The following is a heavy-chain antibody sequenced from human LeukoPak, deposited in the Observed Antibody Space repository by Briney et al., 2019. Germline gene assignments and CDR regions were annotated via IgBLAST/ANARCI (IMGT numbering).Heavy chain of an antibody. CDR2: INPSGGST. D-gene: IGHD6-6*01. J-gene: IGHJ4*02. V-gene: IGHV1-46*01. CDR1: GYTFTSYY. Sequence: ASVKVSCKASGYTFTSYYMHWVRQAPGQGLEWMGIINPSGGSTSYAQKFQGRVTMTRDTSTSTVYMELSSLRSEDAAVYYCARDYGLGIAARSLWGQGTLVTVSS. CDR3: ARDYGLGIAARSL.